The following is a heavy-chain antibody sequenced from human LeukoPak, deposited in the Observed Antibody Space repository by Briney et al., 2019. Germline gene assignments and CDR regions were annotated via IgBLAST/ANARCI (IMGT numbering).Heavy chain of an antibody. J-gene: IGHJ4*02. D-gene: IGHD3-3*01. CDR3: ARDLRYYDFWSGYSD. CDR2: IYYSGST. V-gene: IGHV4-61*01. CDR1: GGSVSSGSYY. Sequence: PSETLSLTCTVSGGSVSSGSYYWSWIRQPPGKGLEWIGYIYYSGSTNYNPSLKSRVTISVDTSKNQFSLKLSSVTAADTAVYYCARDLRYYDFWSGYSDWGQGTLVTVSS.